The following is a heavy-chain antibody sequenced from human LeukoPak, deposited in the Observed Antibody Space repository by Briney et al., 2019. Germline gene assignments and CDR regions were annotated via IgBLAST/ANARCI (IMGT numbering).Heavy chain of an antibody. CDR2: ISVYNGNT. Sequence: GASVKVSCKASGYTFTSYGISWVRQAPGQGLEWMGWISVYNGNTNYAQKFQGRVTMTTDTSTSTAYMELRSLRSDDTAVYYCARGLLWFGELCHFDYWGQGTLVTVSS. CDR3: ARGLLWFGELCHFDY. CDR1: GYTFTSYG. J-gene: IGHJ4*02. D-gene: IGHD3-10*01. V-gene: IGHV1-18*01.